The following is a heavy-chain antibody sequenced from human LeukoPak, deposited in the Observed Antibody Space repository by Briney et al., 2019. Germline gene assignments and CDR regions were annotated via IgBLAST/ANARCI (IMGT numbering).Heavy chain of an antibody. CDR3: AKDRVGATVRIFGGFGY. V-gene: IGHV3-23*01. Sequence: GGSLRLSCAASGFTFSSYAMSWVRQAPGKGLEWVSAISGSGGSTYYADSVKGRFTISRDNSKNTLYLQMNSLRAEDTAVYYCAKDRVGATVRIFGGFGYWGQGTLVTVSS. CDR2: ISGSGGST. D-gene: IGHD1-26*01. CDR1: GFTFSSYA. J-gene: IGHJ4*02.